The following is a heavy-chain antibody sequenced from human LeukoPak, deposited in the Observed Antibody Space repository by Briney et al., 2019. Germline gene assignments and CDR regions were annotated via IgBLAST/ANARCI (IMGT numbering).Heavy chain of an antibody. J-gene: IGHJ4*02. CDR1: GFTFSRNW. CDR2: IKKDGSEK. D-gene: IGHD1-26*01. Sequence: GGSLRFSCAASGFTFSRNWMSWVRPAPGKGLEWVANIKKDGSEKYYVDSVKGRFTISRDNAKNSLYLQMNSLRAEDTAIYYCASGTYYKTNYFDYWGQGTLVTVSS. CDR3: ASGTYYKTNYFDY. V-gene: IGHV3-7*01.